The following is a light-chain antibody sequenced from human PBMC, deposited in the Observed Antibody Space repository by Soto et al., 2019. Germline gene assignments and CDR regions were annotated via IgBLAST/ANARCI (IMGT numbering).Light chain of an antibody. CDR2: GAS. CDR1: QSVSNHY. J-gene: IGKJ1*01. Sequence: DIVLTQSPGTLYLSPGERATLSCRASQSVSNHYLAWYQQKPGQAPRLLIYGASNRATGIPDRFSGSGSGTDFTLTISRLEPEDFAVYYCQQYGSSGTFGQGTKVDI. V-gene: IGKV3-20*01. CDR3: QQYGSSGT.